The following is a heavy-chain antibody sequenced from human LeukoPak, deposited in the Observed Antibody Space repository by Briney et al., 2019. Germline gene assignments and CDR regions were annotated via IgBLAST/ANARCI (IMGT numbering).Heavy chain of an antibody. J-gene: IGHJ6*02. CDR3: ARVSPMQYYYGMDV. CDR1: VGSIIRGGYY. CDR2: IYYTGST. D-gene: IGHD2-2*01. V-gene: IGHV4-31*03. Sequence: PSETLSLTCTVSVGSIIRGGYYWSWIRQCPGKGLEWIGYIYYTGSTYYTPSLKSRVTISIDTANNQFSLKLTSVTAADTAVYYCARVSPMQYYYGMDVWGQGTTVTVPS.